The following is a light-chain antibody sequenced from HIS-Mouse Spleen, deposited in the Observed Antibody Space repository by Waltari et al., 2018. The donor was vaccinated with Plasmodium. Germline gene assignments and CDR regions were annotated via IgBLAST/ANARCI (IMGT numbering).Light chain of an antibody. V-gene: IGKV1-33*01. J-gene: IGKJ5*01. CDR2: DAS. CDR1: QDISNY. CDR3: QQYDNLIT. Sequence: DIQMTQSPSSLSASVGDRVTITCQASQDISNYLNWYQQKPGKAPKPLIYDASNLETGVPSRFSGSGSGTDFTFTISSLQPEDIATYYCQQYDNLITFGQGTRLEI.